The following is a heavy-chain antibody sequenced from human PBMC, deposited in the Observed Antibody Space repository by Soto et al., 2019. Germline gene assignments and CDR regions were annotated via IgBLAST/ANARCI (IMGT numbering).Heavy chain of an antibody. CDR1: GFSLTTSGVG. Sequence: QITLNESGPTQVKPRQTLTLTCTFSGFSLTTSGVGVGWIRQSPGKAPEWLALIYWDDDKRYSPSLKSRLTITKDTSKNQVVLTMADLDPADTATNYCAYRVLRTVFGLVTTTAIYFDFWGQGTPVAVSS. J-gene: IGHJ4*02. CDR3: AYRVLRTVFGLVTTTAIYFDF. D-gene: IGHD3-3*01. CDR2: IYWDDDK. V-gene: IGHV2-5*02.